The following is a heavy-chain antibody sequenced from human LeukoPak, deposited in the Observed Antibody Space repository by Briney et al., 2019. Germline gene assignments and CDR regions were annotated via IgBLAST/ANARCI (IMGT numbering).Heavy chain of an antibody. CDR1: GFTFSSYW. CDR2: IKQDGSEK. D-gene: IGHD6-13*01. J-gene: IGHJ4*02. Sequence: GGSLRLSCAASGFTFSSYWMNWVRQAPGKGQEWVASIKQDGSEKYYVDSVKGRFTISRDNAKNSLYLQMNSLRAEDTAVYYCARDGPAAGLYFDYWGQGTLVTVSS. V-gene: IGHV3-7*03. CDR3: ARDGPAAGLYFDY.